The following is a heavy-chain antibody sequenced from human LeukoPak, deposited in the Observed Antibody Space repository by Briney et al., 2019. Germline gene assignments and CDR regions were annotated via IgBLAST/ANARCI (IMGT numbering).Heavy chain of an antibody. Sequence: SETLSLTCTVSGGSISSGDYYWSWIRQPPGKGLEWIGYIYYSGSTYYNPSLKSRVTISVDTSKNQFSLKLSSVTAADTAVYYCASSQITMTTPFDYWGQGTLVTVSS. V-gene: IGHV4-30-4*02. D-gene: IGHD3-22*01. J-gene: IGHJ4*02. CDR1: GGSISSGDYY. CDR3: ASSQITMTTPFDY. CDR2: IYYSGST.